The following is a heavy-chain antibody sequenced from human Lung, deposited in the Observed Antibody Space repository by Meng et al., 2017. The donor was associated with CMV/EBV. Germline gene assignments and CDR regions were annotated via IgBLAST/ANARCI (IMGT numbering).Heavy chain of an antibody. CDR2: INPDSGDT. CDR3: ARLFHTSLGTNYYYGMDV. Sequence: ASXXVSXKPSGYTFTGYNMHWVRQAPGQGLEWMGWINPDSGDTRYAEKFQGRVTLTSDTSITTAYMELSRLKSDDTAVFFCARLFHTSLGTNYYYGMDVXGQGXTVTVSS. D-gene: IGHD3-10*01. J-gene: IGHJ6*02. CDR1: GYTFTGYN. V-gene: IGHV1-2*02.